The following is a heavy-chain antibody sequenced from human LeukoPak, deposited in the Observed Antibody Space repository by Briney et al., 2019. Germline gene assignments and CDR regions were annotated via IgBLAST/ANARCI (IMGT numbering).Heavy chain of an antibody. CDR3: ARGPGDYVWGSYRRPLDY. Sequence: SETLSLTCAVYGGSFSGYYWGWISQPPGKRLEWIGEINHSGRTNYNPSLKSRVTISVDTSKNQFSLKLSSVTAADTAVYYCARGPGDYVWGSYRRPLDYWGQGALVTVSS. D-gene: IGHD3-16*02. J-gene: IGHJ4*02. CDR1: GGSFSGYY. V-gene: IGHV4-34*01. CDR2: INHSGRT.